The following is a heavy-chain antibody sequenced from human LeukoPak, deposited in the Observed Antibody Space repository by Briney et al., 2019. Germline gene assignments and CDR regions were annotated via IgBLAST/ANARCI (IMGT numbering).Heavy chain of an antibody. CDR2: IYYTGSA. CDR3: ARGYYYHNTGYYDASDM. J-gene: IGHJ3*02. V-gene: IGHV4-59*01. Sequence: SGTLSLTCTVSGGSIGDFYWSWIRQSPTKGLEWIGHIYYTGSARYNPSLRSRVSISVDTSKNQFSLKLTSVTAADTPMYYCARGYYYHNTGYYDASDMWGQGTMVTVSS. CDR1: GGSIGDFY. D-gene: IGHD3-22*01.